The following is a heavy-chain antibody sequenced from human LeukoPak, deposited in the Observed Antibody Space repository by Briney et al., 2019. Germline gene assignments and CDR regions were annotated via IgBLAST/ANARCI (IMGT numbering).Heavy chain of an antibody. V-gene: IGHV3-23*01. Sequence: GGSLRLSCAASGFTFSSYAMSWVRQAPGKGLEWVSAISGSGGSTYYADSVKGRFTISRDNSKNTLYLQMNSLRAEDTAVYYCAKEGREYYDILTGYDKWGQGTLVTVSS. D-gene: IGHD3-9*01. CDR1: GFTFSSYA. CDR3: AKEGREYYDILTGYDK. CDR2: ISGSGGST. J-gene: IGHJ4*02.